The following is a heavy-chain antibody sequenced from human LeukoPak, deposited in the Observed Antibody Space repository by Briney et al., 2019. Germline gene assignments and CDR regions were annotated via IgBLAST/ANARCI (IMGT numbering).Heavy chain of an antibody. J-gene: IGHJ6*02. CDR2: IYHSGST. Sequence: PSETLSLTCVVSGGSINNNKWWSWVRQPPGKGLEWIGEIYHSGSTNYNPSLKSRVTISVDKSKNQFSLKLSSVTAADTAVYYCAGGAPEDYYYGMDVWGQGTTVTVSS. CDR1: GGSINNNKW. CDR3: AGGAPEDYYYGMDV. V-gene: IGHV4-4*02.